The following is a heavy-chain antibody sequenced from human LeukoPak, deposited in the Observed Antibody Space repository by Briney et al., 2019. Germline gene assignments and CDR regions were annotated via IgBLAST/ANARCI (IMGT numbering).Heavy chain of an antibody. CDR3: AREGLIVVARNAFDI. V-gene: IGHV3-30-3*01. J-gene: IGHJ3*02. CDR1: GFTFSSYA. D-gene: IGHD3-22*01. Sequence: PGGSLRLSCAASGFTFSSYAMHWVRQAPGKGLEWVAVTSYDGSNKYYADSVKGRFTISRDNSKNTLYLQMNSLRAEDTAVYYCAREGLIVVARNAFDIWGQGTMVTVSS. CDR2: TSYDGSNK.